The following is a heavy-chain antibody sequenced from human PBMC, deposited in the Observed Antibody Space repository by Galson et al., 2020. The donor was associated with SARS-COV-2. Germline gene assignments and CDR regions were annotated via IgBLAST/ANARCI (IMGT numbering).Heavy chain of an antibody. Sequence: SETLSLTCAVPGGSISRGGYSWSWIRQAPGKGLEWVGYIYYSGFTQYNPSLKSQATISIDTSKNHLSLKLNSVTAGDTALYYCARGGAYGDFYYFDYWGHGTLVTVSS. CDR3: ARGGAYGDFYYFDY. J-gene: IGHJ4*01. D-gene: IGHD3-3*01. CDR1: GGSISRGGYS. V-gene: IGHV4-30-4*07. CDR2: IYYSGFT.